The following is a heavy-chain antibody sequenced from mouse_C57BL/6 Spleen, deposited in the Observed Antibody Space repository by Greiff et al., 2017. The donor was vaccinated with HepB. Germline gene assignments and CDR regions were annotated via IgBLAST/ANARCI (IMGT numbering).Heavy chain of an antibody. D-gene: IGHD1-1*01. J-gene: IGHJ1*03. CDR3: ARREAYYGSSHWYFDV. CDR1: GFSLSTSGMG. Sequence: QVTLKVSGPGILQSSQPLSLTCSFSGFSLSTSGMGVSWIRQPSGKGLEWLAHIYWDDDKRYNPSLKSRLTISKDTSRNQVFLKITSVDTADTATYYCARREAYYGSSHWYFDVWGTGTTVTVSS. CDR2: IYWDDDK. V-gene: IGHV8-12*01.